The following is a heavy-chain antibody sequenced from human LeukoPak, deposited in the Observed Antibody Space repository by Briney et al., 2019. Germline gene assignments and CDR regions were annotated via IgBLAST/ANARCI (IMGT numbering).Heavy chain of an antibody. V-gene: IGHV3-23*01. CDR1: GFSFSSFA. J-gene: IGHJ4*02. Sequence: GGSLRLSCAASGFSFSSFAMTWVRQAPGKGLEWVSSITGGHYATYNTDSVKGRFTVSRDSAKNSLYLQMSSLRAEDTAVYYCARDPAWGAIDYWGQGTLVTVSS. D-gene: IGHD7-27*01. CDR3: ARDPAWGAIDY. CDR2: ITGGHYAT.